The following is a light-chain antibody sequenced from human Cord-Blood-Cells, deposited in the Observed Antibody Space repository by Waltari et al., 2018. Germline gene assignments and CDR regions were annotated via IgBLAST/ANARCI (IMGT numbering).Light chain of an antibody. V-gene: IGKV1-39*01. CDR3: QQSYSTPFT. Sequence: DIQMTQSPSSLSASVGDRVTITCRASQSISSYLNWYQQKPGKAPTLLSYAASSLQSGVPSRFSGSGSGTDFTLTISSLQPEDFATYYCQQSYSTPFTFGPGTKVDIK. CDR2: AAS. CDR1: QSISSY. J-gene: IGKJ3*01.